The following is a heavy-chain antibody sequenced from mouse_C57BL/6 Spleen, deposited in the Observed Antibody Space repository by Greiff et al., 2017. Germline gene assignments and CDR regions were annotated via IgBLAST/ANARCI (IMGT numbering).Heavy chain of an antibody. Sequence: QVQLKQSGAELVRPGSSVKLSCKASGYTFTSYWMHWVKQRPIQGLEWIGNIDPSDSETHYNQKFKDKATLTVDKSSSTAYMQLSSLTSDDSAVYYCATYYDSYAMDYWGQGTSVTVSS. D-gene: IGHD2-10*01. CDR2: IDPSDSET. CDR1: GYTFTSYW. CDR3: ATYYDSYAMDY. J-gene: IGHJ4*01. V-gene: IGHV1-52*01.